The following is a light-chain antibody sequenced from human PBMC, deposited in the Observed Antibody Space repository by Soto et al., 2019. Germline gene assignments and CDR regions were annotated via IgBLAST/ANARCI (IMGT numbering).Light chain of an antibody. Sequence: EIVLTQSPGTLSLSPGEIATLSCRASQSVSSSYLAWYQQKPGQAPRLLSYGASSRATGIPDRFSGSGSGTDFTLTISRLEPEDFEVYYCQQYGSSPRTFGQGTKVDIK. J-gene: IGKJ1*01. CDR2: GAS. CDR3: QQYGSSPRT. V-gene: IGKV3-20*01. CDR1: QSVSSSY.